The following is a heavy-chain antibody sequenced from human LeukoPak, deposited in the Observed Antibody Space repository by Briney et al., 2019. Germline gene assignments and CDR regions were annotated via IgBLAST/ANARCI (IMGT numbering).Heavy chain of an antibody. V-gene: IGHV1-69*04. J-gene: IGHJ4*02. CDR3: ARRYDSGALDS. D-gene: IGHD3-22*01. Sequence: TVKLSCKASVGTFSRYAISCVRQAPGQGLEWMGRIIPILGIANYAQKFQGRVTITADNSTSTAYMELSSLRSEDTAVCYCARRYDSGALDSWGQGTLVTVSS. CDR1: VGTFSRYA. CDR2: IIPILGIA.